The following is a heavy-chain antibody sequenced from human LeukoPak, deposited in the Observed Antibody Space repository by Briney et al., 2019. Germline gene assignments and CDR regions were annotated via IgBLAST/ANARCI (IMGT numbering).Heavy chain of an antibody. CDR2: ISGSGGST. CDR1: GFTFSSYA. D-gene: IGHD6-19*01. CDR3: AKVDSGWNYFDY. V-gene: IGHV3-23*01. J-gene: IGHJ4*02. Sequence: PGGSLRLSCAASGFTFSSYAMKWVRQAPGKGVEEVSGISGSGGSTYYADSVKGRFTISRDNSKNTLYLQMNSLRAEDTAIYYCAKVDSGWNYFDYWGQGTLVTVSS.